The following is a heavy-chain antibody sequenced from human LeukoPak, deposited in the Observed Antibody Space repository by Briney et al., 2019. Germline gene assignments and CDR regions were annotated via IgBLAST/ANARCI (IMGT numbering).Heavy chain of an antibody. Sequence: PGGSLRLSCAASGFTFSDYWVHWVRQAPGKELVWVSRINIDGSSTNYADSVKGRFTISRDNAKNTLSLQMSSLRAEDTALYYCARGIYGAPPAIDYWGQGTLVTVSS. J-gene: IGHJ4*02. D-gene: IGHD4-17*01. CDR3: ARGIYGAPPAIDY. CDR2: INIDGSST. CDR1: GFTFSDYW. V-gene: IGHV3-74*01.